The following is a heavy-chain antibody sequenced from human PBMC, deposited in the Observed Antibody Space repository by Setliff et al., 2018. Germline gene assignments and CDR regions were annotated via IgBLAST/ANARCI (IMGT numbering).Heavy chain of an antibody. Sequence: ETLSLTCAVSGYSISSGYYWGWIRQPPGKGLEWIGSIYHSGSTYYNPSLKSRVTISVDTSKNQFSLKLSSVTAADTAVYYCARQLCSSGYCYATTFDYWGQGTLVTVSS. V-gene: IGHV4-38-2*01. CDR3: ARQLCSSGYCYATTFDY. CDR1: GYSISSGYY. J-gene: IGHJ4*02. CDR2: IYHSGST. D-gene: IGHD3-22*01.